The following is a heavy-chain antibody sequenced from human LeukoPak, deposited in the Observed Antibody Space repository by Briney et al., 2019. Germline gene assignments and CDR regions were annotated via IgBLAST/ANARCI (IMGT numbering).Heavy chain of an antibody. V-gene: IGHV1-8*01. J-gene: IGHJ5*02. D-gene: IGHD3-22*01. CDR1: GYTFTSYD. Sequence: GASVKVSCKASGYTFTSYDINWVRQATGQGLEWMGWMNPNSGNTGYAQKFQGRVTMTRNTSISTAYMELGSLRSEDTAVYYCARGQSYYEPPRFDPWGQGTLVTVSS. CDR2: MNPNSGNT. CDR3: ARGQSYYEPPRFDP.